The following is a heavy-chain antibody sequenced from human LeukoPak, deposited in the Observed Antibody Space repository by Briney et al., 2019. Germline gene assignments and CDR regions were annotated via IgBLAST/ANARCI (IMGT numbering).Heavy chain of an antibody. V-gene: IGHV4-34*01. CDR3: ARDPGYSGIDY. D-gene: IGHD5-12*01. Sequence: SETLSLTCAVYGGSFSGYYWSWIRQPPGKGLEWIGEINHSGSTNYNPSLKSRVTISVGTSKNQFSLNLNSVTAADTAVYYCARDPGYSGIDYWGQGTLVTVSS. CDR1: GGSFSGYY. CDR2: INHSGST. J-gene: IGHJ4*02.